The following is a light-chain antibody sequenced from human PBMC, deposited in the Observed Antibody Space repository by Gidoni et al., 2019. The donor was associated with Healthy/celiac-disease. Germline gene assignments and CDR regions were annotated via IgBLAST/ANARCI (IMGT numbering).Light chain of an antibody. Sequence: EIVLTQSPATLSLSPGKRATLSCRASQSVSSYLAWYQQKPGQAPRLLIYDASNRATGIPARFSGSGSGTDFTLTISSLEPEDFAVYYCQQRSNWPPRGTFGQGTKVEIK. CDR2: DAS. CDR3: QQRSNWPPRGT. V-gene: IGKV3-11*01. J-gene: IGKJ1*01. CDR1: QSVSSY.